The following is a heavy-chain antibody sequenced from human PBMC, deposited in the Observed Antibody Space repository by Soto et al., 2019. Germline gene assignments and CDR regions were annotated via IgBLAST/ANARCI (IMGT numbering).Heavy chain of an antibody. V-gene: IGHV1-46*01. D-gene: IGHD3-3*01. CDR3: ARSSGGNFGIIIEGSEWFDP. Sequence: ASVKVSCKAPGDTFTSYYLNWVRQAPGQGLEWMGVINPHGGSTKYAQKFQGRITMTRDTSRSTVYMELSSLRSDDTAIYYCARSSGGNFGIIIEGSEWFDPWGQGTLGTV. CDR1: GDTFTSYY. J-gene: IGHJ5*02. CDR2: INPHGGST.